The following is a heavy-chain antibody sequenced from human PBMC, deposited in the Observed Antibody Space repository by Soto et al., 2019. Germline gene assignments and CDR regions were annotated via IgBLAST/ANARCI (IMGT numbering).Heavy chain of an antibody. J-gene: IGHJ4*02. CDR1: GGSFSGYY. CDR2: INHSGST. CDR3: ARGHYYDSSGYYLDY. D-gene: IGHD3-22*01. V-gene: IGHV4-34*01. Sequence: QVQLQQRGAGLLKPSETLSLTCAVYGGSFSGYYWSWIRQPPGKGLEWIGEINHSGSTNYNPSLKSRVTISVDTSKNQFSLKLSSVTAADTAVYYCARGHYYDSSGYYLDYWGQGTLVTVSS.